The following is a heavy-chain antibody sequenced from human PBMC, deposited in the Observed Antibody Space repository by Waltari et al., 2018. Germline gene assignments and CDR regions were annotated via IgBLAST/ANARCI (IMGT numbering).Heavy chain of an antibody. D-gene: IGHD3-22*01. CDR2: GIPIFGTA. J-gene: IGHJ4*02. Sequence: QVQLVQSGAEVKKPGSSVKVACQASGGTFSSYAISWVRQAPGQGLEWRGGGIPIFGTANYAQKFQGRVTITADESTSTAYMELSSLRSEDTAVYYCASGGLDSSGQQDPFDYWGQGTLVTVSS. CDR3: ASGGLDSSGQQDPFDY. CDR1: GGTFSSYA. V-gene: IGHV1-69*01.